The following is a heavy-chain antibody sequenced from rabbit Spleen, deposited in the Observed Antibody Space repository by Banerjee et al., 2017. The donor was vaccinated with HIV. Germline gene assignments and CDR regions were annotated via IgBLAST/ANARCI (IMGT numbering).Heavy chain of an antibody. Sequence: QSLEESGGGLVKPGGTLTLTCKASGFDFSSSYYMCWVRQAPGKGLELIACIDTSSVNTADATWAKGRFTCSKTSSTTVTLQMTSLTVADTATYFCARDTGTSFSSYGMDLWGQGTLVTVS. V-gene: IGHV1S40*01. CDR3: ARDTGTSFSSYGMDL. D-gene: IGHD7-1*01. J-gene: IGHJ6*01. CDR2: IDTSSVNT. CDR1: GFDFSSSYY.